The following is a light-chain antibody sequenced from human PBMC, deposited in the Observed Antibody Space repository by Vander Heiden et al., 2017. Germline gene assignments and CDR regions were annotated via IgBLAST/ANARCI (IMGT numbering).Light chain of an antibody. V-gene: IGKV3D-11*02. CDR2: DAS. CDR1: QSVSSY. Sequence: EIVLTQSPATLSLSPGERATLSCRASQSVSSYLAWYHQKPGQAPRLLIYDASNRATGIKARFSGSADATDVTLTISSREPDDFEVYYCQQQMNAHPCDTFGQGTKLEIK. CDR3: QQQMNAHPCDT. J-gene: IGKJ2*01.